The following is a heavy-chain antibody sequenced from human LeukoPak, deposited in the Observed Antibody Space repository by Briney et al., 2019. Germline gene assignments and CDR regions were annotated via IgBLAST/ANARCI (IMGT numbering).Heavy chain of an antibody. Sequence: GGSLRLSCAASGFTFSYYAMNWVRQAPGKGLEWISYISSNSSSKYYADSVKGRFTISRDNAKNSLYLQMNSLRAEDTAVYYCARDDASDIVVVVGAAGMDVWGQGPTVTVS. V-gene: IGHV3-48*04. CDR3: ARDDASDIVVVVGAAGMDV. D-gene: IGHD2-15*01. CDR1: GFTFSYYA. J-gene: IGHJ6*02. CDR2: ISSNSSSK.